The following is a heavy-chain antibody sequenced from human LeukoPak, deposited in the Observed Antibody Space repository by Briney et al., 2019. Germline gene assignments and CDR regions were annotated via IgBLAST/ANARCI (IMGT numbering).Heavy chain of an antibody. V-gene: IGHV4-59*01. Sequence: GSLRLSCAASGFTFSSYAMSWIRQPPGKGLEWIGFIFYSGTTNYNPSLKSRVTISVDTSKNQFSLKLSSVTAADTAVYYCAKKRWLQLGGYYYYYYMDVWGKGTTVTISS. J-gene: IGHJ6*03. CDR1: GFTFSSYA. CDR2: IFYSGTT. D-gene: IGHD5-24*01. CDR3: AKKRWLQLGGYYYYYYMDV.